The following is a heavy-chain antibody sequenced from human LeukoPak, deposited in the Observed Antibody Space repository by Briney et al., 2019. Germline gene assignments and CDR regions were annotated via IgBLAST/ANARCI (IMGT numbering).Heavy chain of an antibody. Sequence: GSLRLSCAASGFTFSTYAMNWVRQAPGKGLEWVSAISGSGGRTYYADSLKGRFTISRDNSKNTLYLQMNSLRAEDTAVYFCAKDSGRPDYWGQGTLVTVSS. CDR3: AKDSGRPDY. D-gene: IGHD1-26*01. CDR1: GFTFSTYA. J-gene: IGHJ4*02. V-gene: IGHV3-23*01. CDR2: ISGSGGRT.